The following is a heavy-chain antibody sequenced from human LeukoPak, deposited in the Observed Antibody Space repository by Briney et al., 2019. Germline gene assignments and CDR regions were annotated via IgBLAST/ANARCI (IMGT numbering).Heavy chain of an antibody. CDR1: GFTFDDYG. V-gene: IGHV3-20*04. Sequence: GGSLRLSCAAPGFTFDDYGMSWVRQAPGKGLEWVSGINWNGGSTGYADSVKGRFTISRDNAKNSLYLQMNSLRAEDTALYYCARDYKLARVVVVPAAGDYWGQGTLVTVSS. J-gene: IGHJ4*02. D-gene: IGHD2-2*01. CDR2: INWNGGST. CDR3: ARDYKLARVVVVPAAGDY.